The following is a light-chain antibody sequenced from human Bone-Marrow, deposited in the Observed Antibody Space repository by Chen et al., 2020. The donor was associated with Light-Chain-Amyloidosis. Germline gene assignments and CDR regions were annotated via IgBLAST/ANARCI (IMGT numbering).Light chain of an antibody. Sequence: QSVLTQPPSASGTPGPRVTISCSGSNSNIESNYVYWYQHLPGTAPKLLIYRNDQRPSGVPDRFSGSKSGTSASLAISGLRSEDEADYYCAAWHDNTWVFGGGTKLTVL. CDR1: NSNIESNY. CDR3: AAWHDNTWV. V-gene: IGLV1-47*01. CDR2: RND. J-gene: IGLJ3*02.